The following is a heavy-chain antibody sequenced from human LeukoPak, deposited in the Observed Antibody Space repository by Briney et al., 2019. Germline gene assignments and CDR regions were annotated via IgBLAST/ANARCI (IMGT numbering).Heavy chain of an antibody. V-gene: IGHV3-7*01. CDR2: IKQDGSEK. J-gene: IGHJ4*02. D-gene: IGHD5-12*01. CDR1: GFTFSSYG. CDR3: ARDGWLRSPFDY. Sequence: GGSLRLSCAASGFTFSSYGMHWVRQAPGKGLEWVANIKQDGSEKYYVDSVKGRFTISRDNAKNSLYLQMNSLRAEDTAVYYCARDGWLRSPFDYWGQGTLVTVSS.